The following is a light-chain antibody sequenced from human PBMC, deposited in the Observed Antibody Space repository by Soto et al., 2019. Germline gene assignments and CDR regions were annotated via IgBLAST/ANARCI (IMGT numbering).Light chain of an antibody. CDR2: GAS. Sequence: EIVMTQSPATLSVSPGERATLSCRASQVIFSNGAWYQQKPGQAPRLLIYGASTRASFIPGRFSGSGSGTDFTLTISILQSEDFEVYSCQQYHDWPSTVGQGTKVEI. CDR1: QVIFSN. J-gene: IGKJ1*01. CDR3: QQYHDWPST. V-gene: IGKV3-15*01.